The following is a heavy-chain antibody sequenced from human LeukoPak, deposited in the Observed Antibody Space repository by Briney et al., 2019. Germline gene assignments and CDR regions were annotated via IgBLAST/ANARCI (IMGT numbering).Heavy chain of an antibody. CDR2: IYHSGST. V-gene: IGHV4-38-2*01. Sequence: SETLSLTCAVSGYSISSGYYWGWIRQPPGKGLEWIGSIYHSGSTYYNPSLKSRVTISVDTSKNQFSLKLSSVTAADTAVYYCARLRGYFDYWGQGTLVTVCS. CDR1: GYSISSGYY. CDR3: ARLRGYFDY. J-gene: IGHJ4*02.